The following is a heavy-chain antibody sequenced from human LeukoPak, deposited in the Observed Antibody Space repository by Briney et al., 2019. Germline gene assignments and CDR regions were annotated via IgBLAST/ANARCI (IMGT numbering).Heavy chain of an antibody. V-gene: IGHV4-39*07. Sequence: PSETLSLTCTVSSGSISTSNYYWGWVRQPPGKALEWIGNIFYSGSTNYNPSLKSRVTISVDTSKNQFSLKLSSVTAADTAVYYCSRVAGYYYYYYMDVWGKGTTVTVSS. D-gene: IGHD6-19*01. CDR2: IFYSGST. J-gene: IGHJ6*03. CDR3: SRVAGYYYYYYMDV. CDR1: SGSISTSNYY.